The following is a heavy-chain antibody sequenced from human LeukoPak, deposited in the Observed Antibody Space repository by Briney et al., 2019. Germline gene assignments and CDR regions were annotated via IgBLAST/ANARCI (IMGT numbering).Heavy chain of an antibody. Sequence: SETLSLXCTVSGYSISSGYYWGWIRQPPGTGLEWIGSIYHSGSTYYNPSLKSRVTISVDTSKHQFSLKLSSVTAADTAVYYCARGSSGWYRGYNWFDPWGQGTLVTVSS. D-gene: IGHD6-19*01. J-gene: IGHJ5*02. CDR1: GYSISSGYY. V-gene: IGHV4-38-2*02. CDR3: ARGSSGWYRGYNWFDP. CDR2: IYHSGST.